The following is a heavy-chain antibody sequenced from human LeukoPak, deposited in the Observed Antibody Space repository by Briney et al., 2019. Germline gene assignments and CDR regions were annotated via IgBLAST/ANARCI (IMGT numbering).Heavy chain of an antibody. J-gene: IGHJ6*03. CDR1: GFTFSSYW. Sequence: GGSLRLSCAASGFTFSSYWMHWVRQAPGKGLVWVSRINSDGSSTSYADSVKGRFIISRDNAKNTLYLQMNSLRAEDTAVYYCARDPDYYDSPYYYYYMDVWGKGTTVTVSS. CDR3: ARDPDYYDSPYYYYYMDV. CDR2: INSDGSST. V-gene: IGHV3-74*01. D-gene: IGHD3-22*01.